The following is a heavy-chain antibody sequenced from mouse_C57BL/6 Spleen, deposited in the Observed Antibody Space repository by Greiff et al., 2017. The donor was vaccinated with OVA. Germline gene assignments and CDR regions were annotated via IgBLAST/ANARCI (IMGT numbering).Heavy chain of an antibody. CDR1: GYTFTSYG. J-gene: IGHJ2*01. CDR3: ARFYYDPGYCDY. Sequence: QVQLKESGAELARPGASVKLSCKASGYTFTSYGISWVKQRTGQGLEWIGEIYPRSGNTYYNEKFKGKATLTADKSSSTAYMELRSLTSEDSAVYFCARFYYDPGYCDYWGQGTTLTVSS. D-gene: IGHD2-4*01. CDR2: IYPRSGNT. V-gene: IGHV1-81*01.